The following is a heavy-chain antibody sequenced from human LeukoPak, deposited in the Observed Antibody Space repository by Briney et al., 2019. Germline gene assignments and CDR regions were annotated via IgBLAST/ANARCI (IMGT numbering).Heavy chain of an antibody. Sequence: GGSLRLSCAASRFSFSTYPMGWVRQAPGKGLEWVATIKQDGSEKYYVDSVKGRFTISRDNAKNSLYLQMNSLRAEDTAVYYCASPEWLPDSIDIWGQGTMVTVSS. V-gene: IGHV3-7*01. D-gene: IGHD3-3*01. CDR1: RFSFSTYP. CDR3: ASPEWLPDSIDI. CDR2: IKQDGSEK. J-gene: IGHJ3*02.